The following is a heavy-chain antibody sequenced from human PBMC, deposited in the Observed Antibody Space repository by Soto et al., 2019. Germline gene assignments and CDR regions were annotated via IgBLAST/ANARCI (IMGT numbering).Heavy chain of an antibody. CDR2: IYYSGST. Sequence: SETLSLTCTVSGGSISSSSYYWGWIRQPPGKGLEWIGSIYYSGSTYYNPSLKSRVTISVDTSKDQFSLKLSSVTAADTAVYYCARQYGGSYADYWGQGNLVTVSS. CDR1: GGSISSSSYY. CDR3: ARQYGGSYADY. V-gene: IGHV4-39*07. D-gene: IGHD1-26*01. J-gene: IGHJ4*02.